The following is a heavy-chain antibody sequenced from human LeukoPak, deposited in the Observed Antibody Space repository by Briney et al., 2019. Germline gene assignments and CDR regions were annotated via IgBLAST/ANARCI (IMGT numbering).Heavy chain of an antibody. CDR2: INGDGRNI. D-gene: IGHD3-9*01. CDR3: TRDLMDYDVSTGLHHYYMDV. V-gene: IGHV3-74*01. Sequence: GGSLRLSCIASGFTFSSYWMHWVRQDPRKGLVWVSRINGDGRNINYADSVRGRFTIPRDNAKNTLYLQMNTLRVEDTAVYYCTRDLMDYDVSTGLHHYYMDVWGQGTTVTVSS. CDR1: GFTFSSYW. J-gene: IGHJ6*02.